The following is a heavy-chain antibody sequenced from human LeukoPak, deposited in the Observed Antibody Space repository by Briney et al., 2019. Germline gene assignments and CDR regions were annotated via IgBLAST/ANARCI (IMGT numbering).Heavy chain of an antibody. D-gene: IGHD3-22*01. J-gene: IGHJ4*02. CDR2: ISSSSSYI. CDR3: ASLSSSGY. Sequence: GGSLRLSCAASGFTFSSYSMNWVRQAPGKGLEWVSSISSSSSYIYYADSVKGRFTISRDDAKNSLYLQMSSLRAEDTAVYYCASLSSSGYWGQGTLVTVSS. V-gene: IGHV3-21*01. CDR1: GFTFSSYS.